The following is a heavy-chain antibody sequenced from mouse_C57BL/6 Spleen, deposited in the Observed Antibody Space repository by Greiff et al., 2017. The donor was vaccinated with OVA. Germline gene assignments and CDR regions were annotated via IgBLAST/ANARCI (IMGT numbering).Heavy chain of an antibody. J-gene: IGHJ4*01. Sequence: EVKVVESGGGLVKPGGSLKLSCAASGFTFSSYTMSWVRQTPEKRLEWVATISGGGGNTYYPDSVKGRFTISRDNAKNTLYLQMSSLRSEDTALYYCARHEYYEGAMDYWGQGTPVTVSS. V-gene: IGHV5-9*01. CDR2: ISGGGGNT. CDR3: ARHEYYEGAMDY. CDR1: GFTFSSYT. D-gene: IGHD2-4*01.